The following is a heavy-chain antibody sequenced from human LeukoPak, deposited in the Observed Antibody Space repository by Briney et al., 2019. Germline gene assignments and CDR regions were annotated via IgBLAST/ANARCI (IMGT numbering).Heavy chain of an antibody. CDR1: GFTFDDYA. D-gene: IGHD3-10*01. J-gene: IGHJ3*02. CDR2: ISWNSGSI. Sequence: PGRSLRLSCAASGFTFDDYAMHWVRQAPGKGLEWVSGISWNSGSIGYADSVKGRFTISRDNAKNSLYLQMNSLRAGDTALYYCAKETLWFGYAFDIWGQGTMVTVSS. V-gene: IGHV3-9*01. CDR3: AKETLWFGYAFDI.